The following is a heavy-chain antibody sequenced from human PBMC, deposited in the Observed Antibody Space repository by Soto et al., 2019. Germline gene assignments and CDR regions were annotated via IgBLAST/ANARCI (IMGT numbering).Heavy chain of an antibody. V-gene: IGHV4-4*02. CDR2: IYHSGST. D-gene: IGHD1-20*01. J-gene: IGHJ4*02. CDR3: ARDMRSITGTPAFDY. Sequence: QVQLQESGPGLVKPSGTLSLTCAVSGGSISSSNWWSWVRQPPGKGLEWIGEIYHSGSTNYNPSLKRRVTISVDKSTNQFSLKLSSVTAADTAVYYCARDMRSITGTPAFDYWGQGTLVTVSS. CDR1: GGSISSSNW.